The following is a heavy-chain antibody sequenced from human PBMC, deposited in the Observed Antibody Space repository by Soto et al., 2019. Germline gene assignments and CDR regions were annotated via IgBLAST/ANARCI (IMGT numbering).Heavy chain of an antibody. J-gene: IGHJ6*02. CDR1: GGSISSYY. CDR3: ARGGTLPNDDYYYYYGMDV. D-gene: IGHD1-1*01. Sequence: SETLSLTCTVSGGSISSYYWSWIRQPPGKGLEWIGYIYYSGSTNYNPSLKSRVTISVDTSKSQFSLKLSSVTAADTAVYYCARGGTLPNDDYYYYYGMDVWGQGTTVTVSS. V-gene: IGHV4-59*01. CDR2: IYYSGST.